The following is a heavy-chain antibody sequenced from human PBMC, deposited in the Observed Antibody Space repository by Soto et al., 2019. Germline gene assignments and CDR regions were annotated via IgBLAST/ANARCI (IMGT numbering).Heavy chain of an antibody. Sequence: GGSLRLSCAASGFTFSYYYMSWIRQSPGKGLEWVSYISSSGSTIYYADSVKGRFTISRDNAKNSLYLQMNSLRAEDTAVYYCARDPFHGTTGWNWFDPWGQGTLVTVSS. CDR1: GFTFSYYY. CDR3: ARDPFHGTTGWNWFDP. CDR2: ISSSGSTI. V-gene: IGHV3-11*01. D-gene: IGHD1-7*01. J-gene: IGHJ5*02.